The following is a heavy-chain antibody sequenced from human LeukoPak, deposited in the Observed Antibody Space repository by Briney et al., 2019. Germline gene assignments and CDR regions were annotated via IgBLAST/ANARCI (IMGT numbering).Heavy chain of an antibody. J-gene: IGHJ5*02. CDR2: IDPSDSYI. D-gene: IGHD3-10*01. V-gene: IGHV5-10-1*01. CDR3: ARGKDYGSGSQNWFDP. Sequence: GESLRISCKGSGYSFTSNWITWVRQMPGKGLEWMGRIDPSDSYINYSPSFQGHVTISADKSISTAYLQWSSLKASDTAMYYCARGKDYGSGSQNWFDPWGQGTLVTVFS. CDR1: GYSFTSNW.